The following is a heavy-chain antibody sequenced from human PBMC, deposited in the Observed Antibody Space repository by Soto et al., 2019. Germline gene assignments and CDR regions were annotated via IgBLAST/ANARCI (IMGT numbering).Heavy chain of an antibody. CDR3: ARGGEGATLYYVAN. J-gene: IGHJ4*02. Sequence: EVQLVESGGGLVKPGGSLRRSCADSGFSFGSYSMNWGRQAPGKGMDWVSAVSRSRSYMYYADSVKGRFTNSRGNAKNSLYLQMNSLRAEDTAVYFWARGGEGATLYYVANGGQGTLVTVAT. CDR2: VSRSRSYM. CDR1: GFSFGSYS. V-gene: IGHV3-21*01. D-gene: IGHD1-26*01.